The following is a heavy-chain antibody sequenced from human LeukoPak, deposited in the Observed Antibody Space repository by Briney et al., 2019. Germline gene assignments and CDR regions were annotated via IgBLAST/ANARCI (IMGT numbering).Heavy chain of an antibody. D-gene: IGHD1-26*01. Sequence: SGTLSLTCAISGGSISSSNWWTWVRQPPGKGLEWVGETYLRGNTNYNPSLESRATISVDESKTQLSLKLSSVTAADTAVYYCARLISGSYYYYYYMDVWGKGTTVTVSS. J-gene: IGHJ6*03. CDR2: TYLRGNT. V-gene: IGHV4-4*02. CDR1: GGSISSSNW. CDR3: ARLISGSYYYYYYMDV.